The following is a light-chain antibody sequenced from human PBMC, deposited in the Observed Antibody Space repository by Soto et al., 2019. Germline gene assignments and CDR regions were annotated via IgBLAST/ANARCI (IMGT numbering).Light chain of an antibody. CDR1: QSVSKY. CDR2: DAS. J-gene: IGKJ3*01. V-gene: IGKV3-11*01. Sequence: EIVLTQSPATLSLSPGESATLSCRASQSVSKYLAWYQQKPGQAPRLPIYDASSRAPGIPARFSGSGFGTDFTLTISSLEPEDFAVYYCQQRSTSMTFGPGTTVDIK. CDR3: QQRSTSMT.